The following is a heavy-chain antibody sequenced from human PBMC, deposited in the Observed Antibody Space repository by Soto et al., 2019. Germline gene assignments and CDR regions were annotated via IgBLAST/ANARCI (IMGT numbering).Heavy chain of an antibody. CDR2: INSDGSST. J-gene: IGHJ6*02. D-gene: IGHD6-25*01. Sequence: EVQLVESGGGLVQPGGSLRLSCAASGFTLSSYWMNWVRQAPGKGLVWVSRINSDGSSTGYAESVKGRFTISRDNAKITLYLQMSSLRAEYTVVYYCARGGTNGMDVWGQGTTVTVSS. CDR1: GFTLSSYW. V-gene: IGHV3-74*01. CDR3: ARGGTNGMDV.